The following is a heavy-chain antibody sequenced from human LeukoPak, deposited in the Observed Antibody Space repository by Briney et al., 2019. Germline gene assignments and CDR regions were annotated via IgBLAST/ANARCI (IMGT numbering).Heavy chain of an antibody. CDR1: GGSISSYY. J-gene: IGHJ4*02. D-gene: IGHD3-3*01. Sequence: SETLSLTCTVSGGSISSYYWSWIRQPPGKGLEWIGYISYSGSINYNPSLKSRVTISVDTSKKQFSLKLSSVTAADTAVYYCARASGLLRFLEWLPAYFDYWGQGTLVTVSS. CDR3: ARASGLLRFLEWLPAYFDY. CDR2: ISYSGSI. V-gene: IGHV4-59*01.